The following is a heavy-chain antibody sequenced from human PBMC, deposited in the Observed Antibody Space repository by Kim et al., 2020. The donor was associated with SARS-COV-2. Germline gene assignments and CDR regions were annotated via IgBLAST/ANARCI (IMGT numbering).Heavy chain of an antibody. D-gene: IGHD3-10*01. CDR3: ARHRYGSGSTNYYGMDV. CDR1: GYSFTSYW. V-gene: IGHV5-51*01. J-gene: IGHJ6*02. Sequence: GESLKISCKGSGYSFTSYWIGWGRQMPGKGMEWSCIIHPCESDSRHSTSCQGQVTLSADKSISTAYLQWSSLKASDTAMYYCARHRYGSGSTNYYGMDVWGQGTTVTVS. CDR2: IHPCESDS.